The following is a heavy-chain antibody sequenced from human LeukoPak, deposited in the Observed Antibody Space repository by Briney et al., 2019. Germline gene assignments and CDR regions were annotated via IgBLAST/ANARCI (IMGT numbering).Heavy chain of an antibody. Sequence: GGSLRLSCAASGFTFSSYWMHWVRQAPGKGLVWVSRINSDGSSTSYADSVKGRFTISRDNAKNTLYLQMDSLRAEDTAVYYCARVPTSGYSSGWRDYWGQGSLVTVSS. CDR2: INSDGSST. CDR3: ARVPTSGYSSGWRDY. CDR1: GFTFSSYW. D-gene: IGHD6-19*01. J-gene: IGHJ4*02. V-gene: IGHV3-74*01.